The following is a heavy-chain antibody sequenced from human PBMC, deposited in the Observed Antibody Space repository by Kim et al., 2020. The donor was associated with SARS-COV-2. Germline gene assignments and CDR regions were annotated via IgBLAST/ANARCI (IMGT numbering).Heavy chain of an antibody. V-gene: IGHV3-23*01. J-gene: IGHJ4*02. CDR1: GFTFSSYA. CDR2: ISGSGGST. CDR3: AKIRSRAYYDFWSGYYSY. D-gene: IGHD3-3*01. Sequence: GGSLRLSCAASGFTFSSYAMSWVRQAPGKGLEWVSAISGSGGSTYYADSVKGRFTISRDNSKNTLYLQMNSLRAEDTAVYYCAKIRSRAYYDFWSGYYSYWGQGTLVTVSS.